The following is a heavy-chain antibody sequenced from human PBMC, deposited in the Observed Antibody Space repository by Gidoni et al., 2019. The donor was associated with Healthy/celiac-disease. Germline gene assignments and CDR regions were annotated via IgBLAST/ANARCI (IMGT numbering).Heavy chain of an antibody. Sequence: QVQLVESGGGVVQPGRPLRLSCAASGFTFSRYAMHWVRQEPGKVLEWVAVISYDGSNKYFADSVKGRFTISRDNSKNTLYLQMNSLVAEDTAVYYCARDRAAMVAYYYYGMDVWGKGTTVTVSS. V-gene: IGHV3-30-3*01. CDR1: GFTFSRYA. CDR2: ISYDGSNK. CDR3: ARDRAAMVAYYYYGMDV. D-gene: IGHD5-18*01. J-gene: IGHJ6*04.